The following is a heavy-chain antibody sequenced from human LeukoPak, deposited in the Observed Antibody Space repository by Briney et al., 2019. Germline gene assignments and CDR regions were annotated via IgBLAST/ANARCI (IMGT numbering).Heavy chain of an antibody. CDR2: IYHSGST. Sequence: SETLSLTCTVSGGSISSGGYYWSWIRQPPGKGLEWIGYIYHSGSTYYNPSLKSRVTISVDRSKNQFSLKLSSVTAADTAVYYCARVGSGYSSPESWFDPWGQGTLVTVSS. CDR1: GGSISSGGYY. D-gene: IGHD6-13*01. CDR3: ARVGSGYSSPESWFDP. J-gene: IGHJ5*02. V-gene: IGHV4-30-2*01.